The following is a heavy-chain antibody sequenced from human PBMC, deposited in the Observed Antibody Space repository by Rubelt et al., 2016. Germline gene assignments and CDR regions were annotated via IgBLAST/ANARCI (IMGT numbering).Heavy chain of an antibody. CDR1: GFTFSTYA. CDR3: AKDGEELQYFDWLIFRSIDS. V-gene: IGHV3-30*04. Sequence: QVQLVESGGGVVQPGRSLRLSCVGSGFTFSTYAMHWVRQAPGRGLEWVAVISYDGNNKYYADSVKGRFTISRDNAKNSLYLEMNSVRAEDTAVYYCAKDGEELQYFDWLIFRSIDSWGQGSLVTVST. D-gene: IGHD3-9*01. CDR2: ISYDGNNK. J-gene: IGHJ4*02.